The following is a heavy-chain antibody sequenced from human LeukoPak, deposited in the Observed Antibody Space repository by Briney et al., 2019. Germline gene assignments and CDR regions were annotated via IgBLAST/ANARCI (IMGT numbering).Heavy chain of an antibody. Sequence: ASVKVSCKASGYIFTSYGFAWVRQAPGQGLEWMGWISALYGNTNYAQKFQGRVTMATDTSTSTAYMELRSLTSDDTAMYYCARDPEGVTPLDYWGQGTLVTVSS. CDR1: GYIFTSYG. J-gene: IGHJ4*02. V-gene: IGHV1-18*01. CDR2: ISALYGNT. CDR3: ARDPEGVTPLDY. D-gene: IGHD3-10*01.